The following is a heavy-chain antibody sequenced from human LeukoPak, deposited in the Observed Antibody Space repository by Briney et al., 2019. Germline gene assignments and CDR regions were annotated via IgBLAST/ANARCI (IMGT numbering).Heavy chain of an antibody. V-gene: IGHV3-33*01. CDR3: ARGAVPPLDCSGGSCYSGDY. J-gene: IGHJ4*02. CDR1: GFTFRNYG. CDR2: IWYDGSKN. D-gene: IGHD2-15*01. Sequence: GRSLRLSCAASGFTFRNYGMHWVRQAPGKGLEWVANIWYDGSKNYYADSVKGRFTISRDNFNNMLYLQMNSLRAEDTAVYYCARGAVPPLDCSGGSCYSGDYWGQGTLVTVSS.